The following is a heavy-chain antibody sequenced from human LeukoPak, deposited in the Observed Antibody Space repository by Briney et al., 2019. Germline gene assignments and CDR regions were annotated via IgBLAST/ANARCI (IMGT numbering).Heavy chain of an antibody. CDR1: GYTFTSYY. V-gene: IGHV1-2*02. Sequence: ASVKVSCKASGYTFTSYYMHWVRQAPGQGLEWMGWINPNSGGTIYAQKFQGRVTMTSDTSTSTVYMELSGLRSDDTAVYYCARVRDGYNDAYDVWGQGTMVTVPS. CDR3: ARVRDGYNDAYDV. CDR2: INPNSGGT. D-gene: IGHD5-24*01. J-gene: IGHJ3*01.